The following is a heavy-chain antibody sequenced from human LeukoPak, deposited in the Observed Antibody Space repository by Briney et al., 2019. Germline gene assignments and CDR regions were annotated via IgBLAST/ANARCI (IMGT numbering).Heavy chain of an antibody. CDR3: ARSLAGYSTFDY. CDR2: INPNSGGT. J-gene: IGHJ4*02. D-gene: IGHD3-9*01. CDR1: GYTFTGYY. Sequence: ASVKVSCKASGYTFTGYYMHWVRQAPGQGLERMGWINPNSGGTNYAQKFQGRVTMTRDTSISTAYMELSRLRSDDTAVYYCARSLAGYSTFDYWGQGTLVTVSS. V-gene: IGHV1-2*02.